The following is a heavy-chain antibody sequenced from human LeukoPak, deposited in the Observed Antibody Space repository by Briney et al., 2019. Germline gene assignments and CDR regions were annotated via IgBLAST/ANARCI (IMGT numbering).Heavy chain of an antibody. D-gene: IGHD3-10*01. Sequence: SVKVSCKASGGTFSSYTISWVRQAPGQGLEWMVRIIPILGIANYAQKFQGRVTITADKSTSTAYMELSSLRSEDTAVYYCARAEEGNYYGMDVWGQGTTVTVSS. CDR2: IIPILGIA. J-gene: IGHJ6*02. CDR1: GGTFSSYT. CDR3: ARAEEGNYYGMDV. V-gene: IGHV1-69*02.